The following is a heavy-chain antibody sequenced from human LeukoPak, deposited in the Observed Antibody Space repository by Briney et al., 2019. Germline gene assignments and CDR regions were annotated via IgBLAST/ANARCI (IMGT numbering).Heavy chain of an antibody. CDR3: ARGAHYGGNAHFDY. V-gene: IGHV3-33*01. D-gene: IGHD4-23*01. CDR2: IWYDGRTQ. CDR1: GFTFSTYG. Sequence: PGGSLRLSCAASGFTFSTYGMHWVRQAPGKGLEWVAVIWYDGRTQFYAESVKGRFAVSRDNSKNTLYLQMNSLRAGDTAVYYCARGAHYGGNAHFDYWGQGTLVTVSS. J-gene: IGHJ4*02.